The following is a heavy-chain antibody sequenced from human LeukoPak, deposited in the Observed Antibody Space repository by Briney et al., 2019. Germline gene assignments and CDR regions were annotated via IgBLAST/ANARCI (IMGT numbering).Heavy chain of an antibody. Sequence: SETLSLTCTVSGGSISSGGYYWSWIRQHPGKGLEWIGYIYYSGSTYYNPSLKSRVTISVDTSKNQFSLKLSSVTAADTAVYYCATGGDIYFDWFPLDYWGQGTLVTVSS. D-gene: IGHD3-9*01. CDR3: ATGGDIYFDWFPLDY. CDR1: GGSISSGGYY. J-gene: IGHJ4*02. V-gene: IGHV4-31*03. CDR2: IYYSGST.